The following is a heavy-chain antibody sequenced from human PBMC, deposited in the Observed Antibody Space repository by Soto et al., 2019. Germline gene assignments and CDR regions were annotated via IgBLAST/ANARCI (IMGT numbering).Heavy chain of an antibody. Sequence: LKISCKGSGYSFTSYWISWVRQMPGKGLEWMGRIDPSDSYTNYSPSFQGHVTISADKSISTAYLQWSSLKASDTAMYYCARQVAAAGGDYYGMDVWGQGTTVTVSS. J-gene: IGHJ6*02. CDR3: ARQVAAAGGDYYGMDV. V-gene: IGHV5-10-1*01. CDR1: GYSFTSYW. D-gene: IGHD6-13*01. CDR2: IDPSDSYT.